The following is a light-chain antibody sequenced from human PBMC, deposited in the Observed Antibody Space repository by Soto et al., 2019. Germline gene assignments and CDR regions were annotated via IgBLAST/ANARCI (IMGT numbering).Light chain of an antibody. CDR1: RSLLSTNGHHY. CDR3: LRALQAPIT. J-gene: IGKJ5*01. V-gene: IGKV2-28*01. Sequence: DIVMTQSPLSLPVTPGEPASISCRSSRSLLSTNGHHYLDWYLQKPGQSPQLLIYVGSNRASGVPARFSGSGSGTDFTLKISRVEAEDVGVYHCLRALQAPITFGQGTRLEIK. CDR2: VGS.